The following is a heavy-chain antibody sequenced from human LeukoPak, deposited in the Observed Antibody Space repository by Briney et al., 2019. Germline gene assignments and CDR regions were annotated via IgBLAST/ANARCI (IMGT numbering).Heavy chain of an antibody. V-gene: IGHV3-33*01. J-gene: IGHJ4*02. D-gene: IGHD4-17*01. Sequence: GWCLRLSCAASGFTFSSYGMHWVRQAPGKGPAWVAVIWYDGSNEYYAESVKGRFTISRDNSKNTLYLQMNNLRAEDTAVYYCVRELNDYGAYGFDYWGPGTLVTVSS. CDR3: VRELNDYGAYGFDY. CDR1: GFTFSSYG. CDR2: IWYDGSNE.